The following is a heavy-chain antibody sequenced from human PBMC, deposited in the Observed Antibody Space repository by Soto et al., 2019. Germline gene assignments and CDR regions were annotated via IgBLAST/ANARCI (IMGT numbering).Heavy chain of an antibody. CDR2: IYSGGST. CDR1: GFTVRSNY. CDR3: AKDYCSGGSCYQIPVFDY. J-gene: IGHJ4*02. V-gene: IGHV3-66*01. D-gene: IGHD2-15*01. Sequence: SGGSPRVSWAASGFTVRSNYMSWVRQAPGKGLEWVSVIYSGGSTYYADAVKGRFTISRDNSKNTLYLQMNSLRAEDTAVYHCAKDYCSGGSCYQIPVFDYWGQGTLVTVSS.